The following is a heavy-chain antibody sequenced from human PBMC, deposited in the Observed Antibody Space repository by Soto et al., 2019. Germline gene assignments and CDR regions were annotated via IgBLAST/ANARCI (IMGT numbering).Heavy chain of an antibody. CDR3: AKLGATTGWYFDL. CDR1: GFTFSSYG. CDR2: ISDYGA. D-gene: IGHD1-26*01. Sequence: VTLLESGGGLVQPGGSLRLSCAASGFTFSSYGMTWVRQAPGKGLEWVSTISDYGADHADPVKGRFTISRDNSKNTLYMQMNSLRAEDTAVYYCAKLGATTGWYFDLWGRGTLVTVSS. J-gene: IGHJ2*01. V-gene: IGHV3-23*01.